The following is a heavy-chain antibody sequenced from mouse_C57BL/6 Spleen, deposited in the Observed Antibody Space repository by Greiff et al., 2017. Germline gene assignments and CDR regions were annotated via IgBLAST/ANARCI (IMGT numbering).Heavy chain of an antibody. CDR2: IYPGDGDT. Sequence: VQLQQSGPELVKPGASVKISCKASGYAFSSSWMNWVKQRPGKGLEWIGRIYPGDGDTNYNGKFKGKATLTADKSSSTAYMQLSSLTSENSAVYFCARRGRDYAMDYGGQGTSVTVSS. J-gene: IGHJ4*01. CDR1: GYAFSSSW. CDR3: ARRGRDYAMDY. D-gene: IGHD3-3*01. V-gene: IGHV1-82*01.